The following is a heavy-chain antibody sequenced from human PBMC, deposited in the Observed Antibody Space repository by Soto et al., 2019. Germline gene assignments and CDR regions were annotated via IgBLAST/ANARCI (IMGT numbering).Heavy chain of an antibody. CDR1: GYTFTSYD. CDR3: AGIAVAGPGWFDT. Sequence: ASVKVSCKASGYTFTSYDINWVRQATGQGLEWMGWMNPNSGNTGYAQKFQGRVTMTRNTSISTAYMELSSLRSEDTAVYYCAGIAVAGPGWFDTWGQGTLVTVSS. CDR2: MNPNSGNT. J-gene: IGHJ5*02. V-gene: IGHV1-8*01. D-gene: IGHD6-19*01.